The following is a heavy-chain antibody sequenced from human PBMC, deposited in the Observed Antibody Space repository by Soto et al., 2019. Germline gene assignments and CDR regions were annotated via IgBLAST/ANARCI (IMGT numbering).Heavy chain of an antibody. Sequence: EVQLVESGGGSVQPGGSLRLSCTASGFTLSNYWMHWVRQAPGKGLVWVSRINTDGSTPTDAASVKGRFTISRDNAKNTLYLQMNSLRDEDTAVYYCVRTRRGAGYTFRYWGKGTLVTVS. CDR3: VRTRRGAGYTFRY. D-gene: IGHD1-26*01. J-gene: IGHJ4*02. CDR2: INTDGSTP. V-gene: IGHV3-74*01. CDR1: GFTLSNYW.